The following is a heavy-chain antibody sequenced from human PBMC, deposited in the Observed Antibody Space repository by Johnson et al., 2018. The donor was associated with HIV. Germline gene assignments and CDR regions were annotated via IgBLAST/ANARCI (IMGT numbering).Heavy chain of an antibody. D-gene: IGHD3/OR15-3a*01. CDR3: ARGRAWTGNYIGSDAFDI. J-gene: IGHJ3*02. V-gene: IGHV3-30*04. Sequence: VQLVESGGGLVQPGGSLRLSCVASGFRFSSYAVHWVRQAPGKGLEWVAVISYDGSNKYYADSVKGRFTISRDNAKNSLYLQMNSLRAGDTAVYYCARGRAWTGNYIGSDAFDIWGQGTMVTVSS. CDR2: ISYDGSNK. CDR1: GFRFSSYA.